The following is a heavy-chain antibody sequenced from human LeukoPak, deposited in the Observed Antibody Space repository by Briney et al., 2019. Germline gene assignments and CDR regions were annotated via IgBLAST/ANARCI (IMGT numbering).Heavy chain of an antibody. CDR2: IIPIFGTA. J-gene: IGHJ6*03. D-gene: IGHD2-2*03. CDR1: GGTFSSYA. CDR3: ARVGIVVVPAAMEDYYYYMDA. Sequence: SVKVSCKASGGTFSSYAISWVRQAPGQGLEWMGGIIPIFGTANYAQKFQGRVTITSDESTSTAYMELSSLRSEDTAVYYCARVGIVVVPAAMEDYYYYMDAWGKGTTVTVSS. V-gene: IGHV1-69*13.